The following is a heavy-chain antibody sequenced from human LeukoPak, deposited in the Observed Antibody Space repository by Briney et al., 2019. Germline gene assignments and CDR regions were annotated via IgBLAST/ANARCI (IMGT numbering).Heavy chain of an antibody. CDR3: ARGQGRNMISEPFDY. CDR2: IIPIFGTA. D-gene: IGHD3-22*01. V-gene: IGHV1-69*05. Sequence: SVKVSCKASGGTFSSYAISWVRQAPGQGLEWMGGIIPIFGTANYAQEFQGRVTITTDESTSTAYMELSSLRSEDTAVYYCARGQGRNMISEPFDYWGQGTLVTVSS. CDR1: GGTFSSYA. J-gene: IGHJ4*02.